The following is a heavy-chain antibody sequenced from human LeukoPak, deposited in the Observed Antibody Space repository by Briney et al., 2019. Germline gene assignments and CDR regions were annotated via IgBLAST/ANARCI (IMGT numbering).Heavy chain of an antibody. CDR1: GYTFTSYG. CDR3: ATDWVRGVIKYYFDY. CDR2: ISAYNGNT. D-gene: IGHD3-10*01. J-gene: IGHJ4*02. Sequence: ASVKVSCKASGYTFTSYGISWVRQAPGQGLEWMGWISAYNGNTNYAQKLQGRVTMTTDTSTSTAYMELRSLRSEDTAVYYCATDWVRGVIKYYFDYWGQGTLVTVSS. V-gene: IGHV1-18*01.